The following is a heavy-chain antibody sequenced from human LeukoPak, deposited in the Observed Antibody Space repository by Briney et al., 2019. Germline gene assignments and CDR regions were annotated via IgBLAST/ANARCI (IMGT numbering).Heavy chain of an antibody. CDR1: GYTFTSYG. CDR3: ARDSRYSSSWYEGEDWFDP. CDR2: ISAYNGNT. Sequence: ASVKVSCKASGYTFTSYGISWVRQAPGQGLEWMGWISAYNGNTNYAQKLQGRVTMTTDTSTSTAYMELRSLRSDDTAVYYCARDSRYSSSWYEGEDWFDPWGQGTLVTVSS. J-gene: IGHJ5*02. V-gene: IGHV1-18*01. D-gene: IGHD6-13*01.